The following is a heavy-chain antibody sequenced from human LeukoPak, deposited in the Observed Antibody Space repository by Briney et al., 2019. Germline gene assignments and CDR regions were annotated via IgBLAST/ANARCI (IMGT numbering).Heavy chain of an antibody. J-gene: IGHJ5*02. Sequence: ASVKVSCKVSGYTLTELSMHWVRHAPGKGLEWMGGFDPEDGETIYAQKFQGRVTMTEDTSTDTAYMELSSLRSEDTAVYYCATGGSYRTRNNWFDPWGQGTLVTVSS. V-gene: IGHV1-24*01. CDR2: FDPEDGET. D-gene: IGHD1-26*01. CDR3: ATGGSYRTRNNWFDP. CDR1: GYTLTELS.